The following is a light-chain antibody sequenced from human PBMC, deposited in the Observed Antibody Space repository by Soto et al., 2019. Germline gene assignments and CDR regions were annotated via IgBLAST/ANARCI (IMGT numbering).Light chain of an antibody. J-gene: IGLJ2*01. CDR1: SSDVGAYNY. V-gene: IGLV2-14*01. Sequence: QSVLTQPASVSGSPGQSITISCTGTSSDVGAYNYVSWYQQHPGKAPKLMIFEVSDRPSGVSNRFSGSKSGNTASLTISGLQAEDEADYYCSSDTSSNNLVFGGGTKLTVL. CDR2: EVS. CDR3: SSDTSSNNLV.